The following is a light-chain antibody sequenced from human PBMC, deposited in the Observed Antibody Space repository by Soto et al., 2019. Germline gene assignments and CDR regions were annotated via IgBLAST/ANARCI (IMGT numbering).Light chain of an antibody. J-gene: IGKJ2*01. CDR2: GAS. CDR3: QQYINWPPYT. V-gene: IGKV3-15*01. CDR1: QSVSSN. Sequence: EIVMTQSPATLSVSPRERATLSCRASQSVSSNLAWYQQKPGQAPRLLIYGASTRATGIPARFSGSGSGTEFTLTISSLQSEDFAVYYCQQYINWPPYTFGQGTKLDIK.